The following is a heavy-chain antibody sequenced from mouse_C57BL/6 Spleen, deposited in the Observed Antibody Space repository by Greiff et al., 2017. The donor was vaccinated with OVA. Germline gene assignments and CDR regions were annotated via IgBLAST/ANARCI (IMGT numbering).Heavy chain of an antibody. CDR2: INPSNGGT. D-gene: IGHD2-2*01. CDR1: GYTFTSYW. J-gene: IGHJ3*01. Sequence: QVQLKQPGTELVKPGASVKLSCKASGYTFTSYWMHWVKQRPGQGLEWIGNINPSNGGTNYNEKFKSKATLTVDKSSSTAYMQLSSLTSEDSAVYYCAREDYGYDGFAYWGQGTLVTVSA. V-gene: IGHV1-53*01. CDR3: AREDYGYDGFAY.